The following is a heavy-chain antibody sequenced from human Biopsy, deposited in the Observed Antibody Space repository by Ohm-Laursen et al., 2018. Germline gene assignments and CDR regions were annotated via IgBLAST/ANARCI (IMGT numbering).Heavy chain of an antibody. CDR3: ARISITRLLDY. CDR1: GYNFNSYG. D-gene: IGHD3-3*01. Sequence: ASVKVSCNASGYNFNSYGISWVRQAPGQGLEWMGWISGYNGNTLYTQKFQHRVTMTTDTSTSTAYMELRSLTSDDTAVYYCARISITRLLDYWGQGTLVTVSS. J-gene: IGHJ4*02. V-gene: IGHV1-18*01. CDR2: ISGYNGNT.